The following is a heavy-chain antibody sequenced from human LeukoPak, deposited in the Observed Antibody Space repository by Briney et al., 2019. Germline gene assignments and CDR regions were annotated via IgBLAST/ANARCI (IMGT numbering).Heavy chain of an antibody. J-gene: IGHJ4*02. CDR2: ISGSGGST. CDR1: GFTFSSYA. Sequence: GGSLRLSCAASGFTFSSYAMSWVRQAPGKGLEWVSAISGSGGSTYYADSVKGRFTISRDNSKNTLYLQMNSLRAEDTAVYYCAKAPQYSSSSPLDYWGQGTLITVSS. D-gene: IGHD6-6*01. CDR3: AKAPQYSSSSPLDY. V-gene: IGHV3-23*01.